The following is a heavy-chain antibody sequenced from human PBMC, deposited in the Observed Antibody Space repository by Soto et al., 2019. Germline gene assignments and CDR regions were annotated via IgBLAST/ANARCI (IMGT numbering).Heavy chain of an antibody. Sequence: EVQLVESGGGLVQPGGSLRLSCAASGFTLSSYWMSWVRQAPGKGLEWVANIKQDGSEKFYVGSVKGRFTISRDNAKNSLYLQMNSLRAEDTAVYYCARALSYGKIWGQGTMVTVSS. D-gene: IGHD3-16*01. CDR2: IKQDGSEK. CDR1: GFTLSSYW. J-gene: IGHJ3*02. V-gene: IGHV3-7*04. CDR3: ARALSYGKI.